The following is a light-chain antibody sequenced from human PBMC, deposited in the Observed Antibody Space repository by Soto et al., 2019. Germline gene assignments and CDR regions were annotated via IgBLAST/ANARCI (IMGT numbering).Light chain of an antibody. CDR2: GAS. CDR3: QQYGSSPWT. V-gene: IGKV3-20*01. CDR1: QSVSNSY. J-gene: IGKJ1*01. Sequence: EIVLTQSPGTLSLSPGERATLSCRASQSVSNSYIAWYQQKPGQAPRLLIYGASSRATGIPGRFSGSGSGTDFTLTISRLEPEEFAVYYCQQYGSSPWTFGQGTKVEIK.